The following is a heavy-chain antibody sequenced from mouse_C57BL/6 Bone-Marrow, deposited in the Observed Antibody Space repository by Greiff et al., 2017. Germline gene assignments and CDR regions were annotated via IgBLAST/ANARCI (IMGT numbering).Heavy chain of an antibody. V-gene: IGHV14-4*01. CDR2: IDPENGDT. J-gene: IGHJ4*01. CDR3: TTPALGNAIDY. Sequence: EVQLQQSGAELVRPGASVKLSCTASGFNIKDDYMHWVKQRPEQGLEWIGWIDPENGDTEYASKFQGKATITADTSSNTAYLQLSSLTSKDTAVYYYTTPALGNAIDYWGQGTSVTVSS. D-gene: IGHD4-1*01. CDR1: GFNIKDDY.